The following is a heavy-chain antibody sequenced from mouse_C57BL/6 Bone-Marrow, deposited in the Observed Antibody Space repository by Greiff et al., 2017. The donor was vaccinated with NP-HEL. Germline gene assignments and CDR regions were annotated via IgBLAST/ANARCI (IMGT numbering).Heavy chain of an antibody. CDR2: SRNKANDYTT. J-gene: IGHJ1*03. CDR1: GFTFSDFY. V-gene: IGHV7-1*01. Sequence: EVMLVESGGGLVQSGRSLRLSCATSGFTFSDFYMEWVRQAPGKGLEWIAASRNKANDYTTEYSASVKGRFIVSRDTSQSILYLQMNALRAEDTAIYYCARDVDYYGSSWYFDVWGTGTTVTVSS. D-gene: IGHD1-1*01. CDR3: ARDVDYYGSSWYFDV.